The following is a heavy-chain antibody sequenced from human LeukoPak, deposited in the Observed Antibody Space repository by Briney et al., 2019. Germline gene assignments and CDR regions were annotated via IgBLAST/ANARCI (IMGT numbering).Heavy chain of an antibody. CDR1: GFTFSSYW. J-gene: IGHJ4*02. CDR2: ISGSGGNT. CDR3: ARDSVGAGYSDY. V-gene: IGHV3-23*01. Sequence: GGSLRLSCAASGFTFSSYWMSWVRQAPGKGLEWVSSISGSGGNTYYADSVKGRFTISRDNSKNTLYLQMDSLRAEDTAVYYCARDSVGAGYSDYWGQGTLVTVSS. D-gene: IGHD1-26*01.